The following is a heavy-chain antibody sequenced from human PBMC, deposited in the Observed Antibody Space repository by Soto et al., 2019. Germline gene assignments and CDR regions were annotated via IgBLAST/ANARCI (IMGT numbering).Heavy chain of an antibody. CDR3: ARDQPGYSYGYGLGY. Sequence: EVQLVESGGGLVKPGGSLSLSCAASGFTFSSYSMNWVRQAPGKGLEWVSSISSSSSYIYYADSVKGRFTISRDNAKNSLYLQMNSLRAEDPAVYYCARDQPGYSYGYGLGYWGQGTLVTVSS. J-gene: IGHJ4*02. D-gene: IGHD5-18*01. CDR2: ISSSSSYI. CDR1: GFTFSSYS. V-gene: IGHV3-21*01.